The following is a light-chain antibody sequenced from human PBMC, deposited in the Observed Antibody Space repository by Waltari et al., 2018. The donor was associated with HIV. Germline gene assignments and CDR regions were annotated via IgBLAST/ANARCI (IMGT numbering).Light chain of an antibody. CDR3: QQRSDWPLT. CDR1: QSVSTF. Sequence: EIVLTQSPATLSLSPGERATLSCRASQSVSTFLAWYQQKPGQAPRLLIYDTSKRATGIPARFSGSGSGTDFTLTISSLEPEDIAVYFCQQRSDWPLTFGPGTKVDIK. CDR2: DTS. J-gene: IGKJ3*01. V-gene: IGKV3-11*01.